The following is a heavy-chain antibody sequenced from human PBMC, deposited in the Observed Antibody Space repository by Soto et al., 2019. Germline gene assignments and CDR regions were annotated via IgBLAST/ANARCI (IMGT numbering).Heavy chain of an antibody. V-gene: IGHV3-21*01. CDR2: ISSSSSYI. Sequence: GGSLRLSCAASGFTFSSYRMNWVRQAPGKGLEWVASISSSSSYIYYADSVKGLFNISRYNAKNSLYLQMNSLRAEDPSVYYCAYYSTRTLELPSFDFWGQGTMVTVSS. CDR3: AYYSTRTLELPSFDF. CDR1: GFTFSSYR. J-gene: IGHJ4*02. D-gene: IGHD1-7*01.